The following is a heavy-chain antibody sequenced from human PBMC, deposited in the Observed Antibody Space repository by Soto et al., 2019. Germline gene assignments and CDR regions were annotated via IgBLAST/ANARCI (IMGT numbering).Heavy chain of an antibody. CDR1: GFTFDDYI. Sequence: ESGGVVVQPGGSLRLSCAASGFTFDDYIMHWVRQAPGKGLEWVSLITWDGGTTYYADSVQGRFTISRDNSKNSLYLQMNSLRTEDTAFYYCTKGAGYRSTLYSWFDPWGQGTLVTVSS. CDR3: TKGAGYRSTLYSWFDP. V-gene: IGHV3-43*01. J-gene: IGHJ5*02. CDR2: ITWDGGTT. D-gene: IGHD2-2*01.